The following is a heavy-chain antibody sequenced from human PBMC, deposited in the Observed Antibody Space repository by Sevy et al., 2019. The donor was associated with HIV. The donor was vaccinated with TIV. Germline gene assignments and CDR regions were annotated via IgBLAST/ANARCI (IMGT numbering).Heavy chain of an antibody. CDR3: AKDKFYSGGSCCDAFDI. CDR1: GFTFSSYA. CDR2: ISGSGGST. Sequence: GGSLRLSCAASGFTFSSYAVSWVRQAPGKGLEWVSAISGSGGSTYYADSVKGRFTISRDNSKNTLYLQMNSLRAEDTAVYYCAKDKFYSGGSCCDAFDIWGQGTMVTVSS. V-gene: IGHV3-23*01. J-gene: IGHJ3*02. D-gene: IGHD2-15*01.